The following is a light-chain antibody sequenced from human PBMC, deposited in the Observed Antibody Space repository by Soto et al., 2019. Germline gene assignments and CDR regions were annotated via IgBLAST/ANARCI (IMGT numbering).Light chain of an antibody. CDR3: QQHNNSPWT. Sequence: IQLTQSPSSLSASVGGRVTITCRASQSISNWLAWYQQRPGQAPKLLIYDASSLESGVPSRFSGSGSGTEFTLTISSLQTDDFATYYCQQHNNSPWTFGQGTKVDIK. CDR1: QSISNW. J-gene: IGKJ1*01. V-gene: IGKV1-5*01. CDR2: DAS.